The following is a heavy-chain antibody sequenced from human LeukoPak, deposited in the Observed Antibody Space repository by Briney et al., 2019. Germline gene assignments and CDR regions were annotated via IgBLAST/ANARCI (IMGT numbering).Heavy chain of an antibody. D-gene: IGHD3-22*01. CDR2: ISGDGSRT. V-gene: IGHV3-74*01. CDR3: ARGSSDYSFPLFDY. J-gene: IGHJ4*02. Sequence: ETLSLTCAVSGGSISSGGYSWSWIRQPPGKGLEWVSRISGDGSRTNYADSVKGRFTLSKDNTKNTLNLQMNNLRADDTAVYYCARGSSDYSFPLFDYWGQGKLVTVSS. CDR1: GGSISSGGYS.